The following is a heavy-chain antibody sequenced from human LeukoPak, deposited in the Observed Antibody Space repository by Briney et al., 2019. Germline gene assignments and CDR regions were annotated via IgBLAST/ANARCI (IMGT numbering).Heavy chain of an antibody. CDR1: GGTFSSYA. J-gene: IGHJ4*02. CDR3: ASQTGGIVVVPAAIYVY. Sequence: SVKVSCKASGGTFSSYAISWVRQAPGQGLEWMGGIIPIFGTANYAQKFQGRVTITADEPTSTAYMELSSLRSEDTAVYYCASQTGGIVVVPAAIYVYWGQGTLVTVSS. V-gene: IGHV1-69*01. D-gene: IGHD2-2*01. CDR2: IIPIFGTA.